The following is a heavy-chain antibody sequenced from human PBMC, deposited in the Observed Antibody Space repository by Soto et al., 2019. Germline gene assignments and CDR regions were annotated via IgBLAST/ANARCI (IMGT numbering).Heavy chain of an antibody. CDR1: GGSISSSSYY. J-gene: IGHJ6*03. CDR2: IYYSGST. CDR3: ARTEMYYYYMDV. V-gene: IGHV4-39*01. Sequence: KPSETLSLTCTVSGGSISSSSYYWGWIRQPPGKGLEWIGSIYYSGSTYYNPSLKSRVTISVDTSKNQFSLKLSSVTAAGTAVYYCARTEMYYYYMDVWGKGTTVTVSS.